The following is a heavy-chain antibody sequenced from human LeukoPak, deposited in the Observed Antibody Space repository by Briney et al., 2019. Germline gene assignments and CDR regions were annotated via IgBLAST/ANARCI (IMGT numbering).Heavy chain of an antibody. CDR3: AREGAAMRVGNDY. J-gene: IGHJ4*02. Sequence: QAGGSLRLSCAASGFTFSSYSMNWVRQAPGKGLEWVSYISSSSSTIYYADSVKGRFTISRDNAKNSLYLQMNSLRAEDTAVYYCAREGAAMRVGNDYWGQGTLVTVSS. D-gene: IGHD2-2*01. V-gene: IGHV3-48*04. CDR1: GFTFSSYS. CDR2: ISSSSSTI.